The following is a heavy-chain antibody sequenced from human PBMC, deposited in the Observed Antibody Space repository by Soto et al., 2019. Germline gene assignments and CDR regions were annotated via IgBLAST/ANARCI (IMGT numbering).Heavy chain of an antibody. Sequence: QVQLVQSRAEVKKPGSSVKVSCKASGGTFSSYTISWVRQAPGQGLEWMGRIIPILGIANYAQKFQGRVTITADKSTSTAYMELSSLRSEDTAVYYCAGEQLLRYFYYWGQGTLVSVSS. CDR2: IIPILGIA. D-gene: IGHD2-15*01. CDR1: GGTFSSYT. V-gene: IGHV1-69*08. CDR3: AGEQLLRYFYY. J-gene: IGHJ4*02.